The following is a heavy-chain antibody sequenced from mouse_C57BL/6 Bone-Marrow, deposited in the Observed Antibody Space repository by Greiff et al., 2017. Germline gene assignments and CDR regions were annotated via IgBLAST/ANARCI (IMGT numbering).Heavy chain of an antibody. D-gene: IGHD2-2*01. CDR3: TRRLYPCYFDD. Sequence: VQLQQPGAELVRPGASVPLSCKASGYTFTDYEMHWVKQTPVQGLEWIGDIDPETGGTDYNQKFKGKATLTADKSSSTAYMELRSLTSEDSAVYYCTRRLYPCYFDDWGQGTTLTVSS. J-gene: IGHJ2*01. CDR1: GYTFTDYE. V-gene: IGHV1-15*01. CDR2: IDPETGGT.